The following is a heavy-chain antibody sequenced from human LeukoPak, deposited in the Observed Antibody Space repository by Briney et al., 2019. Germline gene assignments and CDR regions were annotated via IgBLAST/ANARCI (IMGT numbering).Heavy chain of an antibody. CDR1: GGSINSYY. CDR2: IYSSGAT. V-gene: IGHV4-4*07. J-gene: IGHJ4*02. D-gene: IGHD6-19*01. Sequence: SETLSLTCTVSGGSINSYYWSWIRQPAGKGLEWIGRIYSSGATNYNPSLKSRVTMSVDTSKNQFSLKLNSVTAADTAVHFCARVSSGWSYYFDYWGQGTLVTVSS. CDR3: ARVSSGWSYYFDY.